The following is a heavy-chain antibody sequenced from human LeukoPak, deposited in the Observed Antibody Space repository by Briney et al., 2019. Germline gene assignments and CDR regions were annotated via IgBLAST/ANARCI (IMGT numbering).Heavy chain of an antibody. J-gene: IGHJ6*02. D-gene: IGHD3-10*01. Sequence: SQTLSLTCAISGDSVSSDSAAWNWIRQSPSRGLEWLGRTYYRSKWYDDYAVSVKSRLTITPDASQNRVSLQLNSVTPEDMAVYYCARERLTTVRGVPLHYCGMDVWGQGTTVTVSS. CDR1: GDSVSSDSAA. CDR3: ARERLTTVRGVPLHYCGMDV. V-gene: IGHV6-1*01. CDR2: TYYRSKWYD.